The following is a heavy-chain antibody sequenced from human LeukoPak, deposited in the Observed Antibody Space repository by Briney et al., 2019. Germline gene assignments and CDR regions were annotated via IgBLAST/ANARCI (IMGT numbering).Heavy chain of an antibody. D-gene: IGHD5-12*01. CDR3: ARYGSGYDLVDY. V-gene: IGHV3-53*01. CDR2: IYSGGAT. CDR1: GFTVSSNY. J-gene: IGHJ4*02. Sequence: GGSLRLSCAAYGFTVSSNYMSWVRQDPGKGLEWVSVIYSGGATYHADSVKGRFTIFRDNAKNTLNLQMNSLRAEDTAVYYCARYGSGYDLVDYWGRGTLVTVSS.